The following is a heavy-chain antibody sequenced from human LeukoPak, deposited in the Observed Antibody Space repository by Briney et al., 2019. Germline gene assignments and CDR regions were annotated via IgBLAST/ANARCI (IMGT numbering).Heavy chain of an antibody. CDR3: ASTRYYDFWSGSYYFDY. V-gene: IGHV4-4*07. D-gene: IGHD3-3*01. J-gene: IGHJ4*02. CDR1: GGSISSYY. Sequence: SETLSLTCTVSGGSISSYYWSWIRQPAGKGLEWIGRIYTSGSTNYNPSLKSRVTISVDTSKNQFSLKLSSVTAADTAVYYCASTRYYDFWSGSYYFDYWGQGTLVTVSS. CDR2: IYTSGST.